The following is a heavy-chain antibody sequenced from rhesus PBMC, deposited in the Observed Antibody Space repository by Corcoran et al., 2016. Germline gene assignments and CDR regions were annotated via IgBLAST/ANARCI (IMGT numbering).Heavy chain of an antibody. Sequence: EVQLVQSGAEVKRPGESLKISCKTSGYSFNSYWISWVRQMPGKGRGWVGEFDPRYSDTRNSPSFQGQVTISADKSISTTYRQWSRLKASDSATYYCAKWTALYGLDSWGQGVVVTVSS. CDR1: GYSFNSYW. V-gene: IGHV5-2*01. J-gene: IGHJ6*01. CDR2: FDPRYSDT. CDR3: AKWTALYGLDS. D-gene: IGHD3-3*01.